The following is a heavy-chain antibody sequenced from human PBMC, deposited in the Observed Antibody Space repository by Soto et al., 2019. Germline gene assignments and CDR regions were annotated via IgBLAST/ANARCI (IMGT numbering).Heavy chain of an antibody. CDR3: ARTPLTGYSSGWYEGLGAFDI. J-gene: IGHJ3*02. CDR2: INPSGGST. Sequence: QVQLVQSGAEVKKPGASVKVSCKASGYTFTSYYMHWVRQAPGQGLEWMGIINPSGGSTSYAQKFQGRVTMTRDTSTSTVYMELSSLRSEDTAVYYCARTPLTGYSSGWYEGLGAFDIWGQGTMVTVSS. V-gene: IGHV1-46*03. CDR1: GYTFTSYY. D-gene: IGHD6-19*01.